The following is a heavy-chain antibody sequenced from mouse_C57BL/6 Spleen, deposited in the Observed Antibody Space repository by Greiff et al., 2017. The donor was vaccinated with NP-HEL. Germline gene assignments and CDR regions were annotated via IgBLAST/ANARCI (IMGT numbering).Heavy chain of an antibody. Sequence: EVQLQESGGGLVKPGGSLKLSCAASGFTFSSYAMSWVRQPPEKRLEWVATISDGGSYTYYPDNVKARFPISRDNAKNNLYLQISHLKSEDTAMYYWARADYYSNYLAWFAYWGQGTLVTVSA. D-gene: IGHD2-5*01. V-gene: IGHV5-4*01. CDR3: ARADYYSNYLAWFAY. J-gene: IGHJ3*01. CDR1: GFTFSSYA. CDR2: ISDGGSYT.